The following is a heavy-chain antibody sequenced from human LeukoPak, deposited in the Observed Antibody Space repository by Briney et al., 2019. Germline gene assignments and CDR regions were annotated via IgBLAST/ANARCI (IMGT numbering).Heavy chain of an antibody. CDR1: GGSISSDNW. Sequence: SETPSLTCAVSGGSISSDNWWSWVRQPPGKGLEWIGEIYHRGSPNYNTSLKSRVTMSVDKSKNHFSLKLTSVTAADTAVYYCARRDYYDSTGYYNYWGQGTLVTVSP. D-gene: IGHD3-22*01. V-gene: IGHV4-4*02. CDR2: IYHRGSP. J-gene: IGHJ4*02. CDR3: ARRDYYDSTGYYNY.